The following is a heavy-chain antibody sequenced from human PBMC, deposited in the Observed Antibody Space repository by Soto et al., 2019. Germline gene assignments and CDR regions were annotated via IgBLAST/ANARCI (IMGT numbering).Heavy chain of an antibody. Sequence: ASVKVSCKASGGTFSSYTISWVRQAPGQGLEWMGRIIPILGTANYAQKFQGRVTITRDTSASTAYMELSSLRSEDTAVYYCARSIVVVTALDYWGQGTLVTVSS. V-gene: IGHV1-69*08. CDR1: GGTFSSYT. CDR3: ARSIVVVTALDY. D-gene: IGHD2-21*02. J-gene: IGHJ4*02. CDR2: IIPILGTA.